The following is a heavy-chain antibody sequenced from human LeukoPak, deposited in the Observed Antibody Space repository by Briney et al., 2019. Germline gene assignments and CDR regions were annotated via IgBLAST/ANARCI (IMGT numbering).Heavy chain of an antibody. CDR1: GYSFTSYW. CDR2: IYPGDSDT. V-gene: IGHV5-51*01. D-gene: IGHD1-26*01. CDR3: ARHLKWELRSLGGYFDY. J-gene: IGHJ4*02. Sequence: GGALEISFKGSGYSFTSYWIGWVRPMPGKGLEGRGIIYPGDSDTRYSPSFQGQVTISADKSISTAYLQWSSLKASDTAMYYCARHLKWELRSLGGYFDYWGQGTLVTVSS.